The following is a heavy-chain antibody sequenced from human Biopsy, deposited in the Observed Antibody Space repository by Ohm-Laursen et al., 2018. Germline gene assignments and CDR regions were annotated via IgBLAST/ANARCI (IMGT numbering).Heavy chain of an antibody. V-gene: IGHV3-9*01. D-gene: IGHD3-10*02. Sequence: SLRLSCAASGFTFDDCGMHWVRQVPGKGLEWVSGISWNSGSLDYADSVKGRFTISRDNAKSSLYLQMNSLRVEDTAVYYCAKSLDVGGLPSLYYYNGMEVWGQGTTVTVSS. CDR3: AKSLDVGGLPSLYYYNGMEV. J-gene: IGHJ6*02. CDR2: ISWNSGSL. CDR1: GFTFDDCG.